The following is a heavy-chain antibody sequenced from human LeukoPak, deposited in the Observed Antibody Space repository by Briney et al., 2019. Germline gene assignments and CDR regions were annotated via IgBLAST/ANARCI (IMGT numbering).Heavy chain of an antibody. CDR1: GFTFSSYW. Sequence: PGGSLRLSCAASGFTFSSYWMSWVRQAPGKGLEWVANIKQDGSEKYYVDSVKGRFTISRDNAKNSLYLQMNSLRAEDTAVYYCAREKSDFWSSYSFDYWGQGTLVTVSS. CDR2: IKQDGSEK. J-gene: IGHJ4*02. CDR3: AREKSDFWSSYSFDY. V-gene: IGHV3-7*01. D-gene: IGHD3-3*01.